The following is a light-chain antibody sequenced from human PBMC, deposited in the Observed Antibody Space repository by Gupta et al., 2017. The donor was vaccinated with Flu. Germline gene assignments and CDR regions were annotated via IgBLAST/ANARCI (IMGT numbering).Light chain of an antibody. CDR3: QQSSSSSPNT. CDR1: QSISHY. J-gene: IGKJ4*01. Sequence: SLSVSLGERATIACRASQSISHYLAWYQQKPGQAPRLLIYDASSRATGIPARFSGSGSGTDFTLTISSLQPEDFAVYYCQQSSSSSPNTFGRGTKLEIK. V-gene: IGKV3-11*01. CDR2: DAS.